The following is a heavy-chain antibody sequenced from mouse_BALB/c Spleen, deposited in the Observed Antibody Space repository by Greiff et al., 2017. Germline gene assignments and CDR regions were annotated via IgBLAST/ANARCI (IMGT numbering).Heavy chain of an antibody. CDR1: GYTFTSYT. D-gene: IGHD2-1*01. CDR2: INPSSGYT. J-gene: IGHJ3*01. V-gene: IGHV1-4*01. Sequence: VKLMESGAELARPGASVKMSCKASGYTFTSYTMHWVKQRPGQGLEWIGYINPSSGYTNYNQKFKDKATLTADKSSSTAYMQLSSLTSEDSAVYYCARDGNYAWFAYWGQGTLVTVSA. CDR3: ARDGNYAWFAY.